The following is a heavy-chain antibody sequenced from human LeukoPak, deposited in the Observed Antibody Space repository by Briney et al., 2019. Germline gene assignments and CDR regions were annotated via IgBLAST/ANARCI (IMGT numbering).Heavy chain of an antibody. CDR2: IYYSGST. D-gene: IGHD3-22*01. V-gene: IGHV4-59*01. CDR3: AGGTKMIGDAFDI. Sequence: SETLSLTCTVSGGSISTYFWSWIRQPPGKGLEWIGYIYYSGSTNYNPSLKSRVTISLDTSKNQFSLKLSSVTATDTAVYYCAGGTKMIGDAFDIWGQGTVVTVSS. CDR1: GGSISTYF. J-gene: IGHJ3*02.